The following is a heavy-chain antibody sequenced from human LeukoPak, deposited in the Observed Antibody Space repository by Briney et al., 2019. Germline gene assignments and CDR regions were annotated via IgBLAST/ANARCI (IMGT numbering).Heavy chain of an antibody. D-gene: IGHD6-6*01. CDR2: INTSGST. Sequence: PSETLSLTCSVSGGSITTYYWSWIRQLARKGLEWIGRINTSGSTNYNPSLKSRVTTSVDTSKNQFSLKLSSVTAADTAVYYCAKHRYSSSTNYYFDSWGQGTLVTVSS. J-gene: IGHJ4*02. V-gene: IGHV4-4*07. CDR3: AKHRYSSSTNYYFDS. CDR1: GGSITTYY.